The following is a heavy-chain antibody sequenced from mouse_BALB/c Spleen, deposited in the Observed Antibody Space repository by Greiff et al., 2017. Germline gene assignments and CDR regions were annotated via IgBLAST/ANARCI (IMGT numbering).Heavy chain of an antibody. V-gene: IGHV5-4*02. Sequence: EVQRVESGGGLVKPGGSLKLSCAASGFTFSDYYMYWVRQTPEKRLEWVATISDGGSYTYYPDSVKGRFTISRDNAKNNLYLQMSSLKSEDTAMYYCARGKVWYFDVWGAGTTVTVSS. CDR1: GFTFSDYY. CDR3: ARGKVWYFDV. CDR2: ISDGGSYT. J-gene: IGHJ1*01.